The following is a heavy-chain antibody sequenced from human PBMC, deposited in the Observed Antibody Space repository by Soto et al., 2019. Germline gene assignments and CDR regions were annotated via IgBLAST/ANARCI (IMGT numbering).Heavy chain of an antibody. D-gene: IGHD2-2*01. CDR3: ARDSSPTDAFDI. CDR2: INPSGGST. Sequence: GSVKVSCKASGYTFTSYGISWVRQAPGQGLEWMGIINPSGGSTSYAQKFQGRVTMTRDTSTSTVYMELSSLRSEDTAVYYCARDSSPTDAFDIWGQGTMVTVSS. V-gene: IGHV1-46*01. J-gene: IGHJ3*02. CDR1: GYTFTSYG.